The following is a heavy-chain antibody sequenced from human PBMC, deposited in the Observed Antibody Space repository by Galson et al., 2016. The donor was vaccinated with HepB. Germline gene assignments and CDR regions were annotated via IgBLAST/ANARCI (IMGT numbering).Heavy chain of an antibody. J-gene: IGHJ4*02. V-gene: IGHV3-21*01. CDR1: GFTFSNYF. CDR3: ARAMPTGELGY. D-gene: IGHD4-17*01. Sequence: SLRLSCASSGFTFSNYFMTWVRQAPGKGPEWVSSITSNSEYIYYADSVKGRFTLSRDNAKNSLYLQMNSLRAEDTAVYYCARAMPTGELGYWGQGTLVTVSS. CDR2: ITSNSEYI.